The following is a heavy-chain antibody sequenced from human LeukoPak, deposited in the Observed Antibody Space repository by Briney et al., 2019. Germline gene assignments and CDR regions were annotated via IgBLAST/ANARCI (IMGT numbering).Heavy chain of an antibody. J-gene: IGHJ4*02. CDR1: GFTFNDYA. D-gene: IGHD3-10*01. CDR2: ISWNSGSI. CDR3: AKGSGSGSYYDYFDY. Sequence: GGSLRLSCAASGFTFNDYAMHWVRQAPGKGREGVSAISWNSGSIGYADSVKGRFTISRDNAKNSLYLQMNSLRAEDTALYYCAKGSGSGSYYDYFDYWGQGTLVTVSS. V-gene: IGHV3-9*01.